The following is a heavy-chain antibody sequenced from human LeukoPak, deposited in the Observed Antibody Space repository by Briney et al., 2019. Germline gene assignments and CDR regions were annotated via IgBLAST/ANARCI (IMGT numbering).Heavy chain of an antibody. J-gene: IGHJ4*02. D-gene: IGHD3-3*01. CDR2: ISSSSNYI. V-gene: IGHV3-21*01. CDR3: XXXXXXRAANYDFWSGYSFFDY. Sequence: PGGSLRLSCAASGFTFSSYTMNWVRQAPGKGLQWVSSISSSSNYIYYADSVKGRFTISRDNAKNSLYLQMNSLRAEDTAVYYXXXXXXXRAANYDFWSGYSFFDYWGQGTLVTVSS. CDR1: GFTFSSYT.